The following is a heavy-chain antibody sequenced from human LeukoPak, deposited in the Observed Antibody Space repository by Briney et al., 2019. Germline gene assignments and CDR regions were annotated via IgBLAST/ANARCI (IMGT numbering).Heavy chain of an antibody. V-gene: IGHV1-3*03. D-gene: IGHD2-8*02. J-gene: IGHJ6*03. CDR1: GYTFTDYA. CDR3: AKGYGWEASYYYYYMDV. CDR2: ITTGRGET. Sequence: ASVKVSCKASGYTFTDYALHWVRQAPGQSLEWMGWITTGRGETRYSLEFQRRITFTRDTSASTVYMDLSDLRSEDTAVYYCAKGYGWEASYYYYYMDVWGKGTTVTISS.